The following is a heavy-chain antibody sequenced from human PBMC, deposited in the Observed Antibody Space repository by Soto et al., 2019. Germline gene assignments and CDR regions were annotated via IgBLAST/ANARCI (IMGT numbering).Heavy chain of an antibody. Sequence: ASVKVSCKASGYTFFTYDISWVRQAPGQGLEWMGWISTYSGDTKYAQKFQGRVTMTTDTSTTTAYLELRSLRSDDTAVYYCARHHGPTTSENWFDPWRQGTLVTVSS. CDR2: ISTYSGDT. CDR1: GYTFFTYD. CDR3: ARHHGPTTSENWFDP. J-gene: IGHJ5*02. D-gene: IGHD5-12*01. V-gene: IGHV1-18*01.